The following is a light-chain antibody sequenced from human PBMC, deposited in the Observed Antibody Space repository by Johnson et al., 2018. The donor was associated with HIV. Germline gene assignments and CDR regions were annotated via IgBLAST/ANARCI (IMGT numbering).Light chain of an antibody. Sequence: SVLTQPPSVSAAPGQKVTISCSGSYSNIGNNYVSWYQQVPGTAPKLLIYDNDKRPSGIPDRFSASKSGTSATLGLTGLQTGDEADYYCGTWDSSLSAGVFGAGTKVTVL. CDR3: GTWDSSLSAGV. J-gene: IGLJ1*01. CDR2: DND. V-gene: IGLV1-51*01. CDR1: YSNIGNNY.